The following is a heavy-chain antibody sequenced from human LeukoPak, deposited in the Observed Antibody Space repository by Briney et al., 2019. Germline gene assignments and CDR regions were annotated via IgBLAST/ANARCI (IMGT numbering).Heavy chain of an antibody. J-gene: IGHJ3*02. D-gene: IGHD6-19*01. CDR3: ARDGAGDASDI. Sequence: SETLSLTCTVSGGSISSYYWSWIRQPPGKGLEWIGYIYYSGSTNYNPSLKSRVTISVDTSKNQFSLKLSSATAADTAVYYCARDGAGDASDIWGQGTMVTVSS. CDR1: GGSISSYY. CDR2: IYYSGST. V-gene: IGHV4-59*01.